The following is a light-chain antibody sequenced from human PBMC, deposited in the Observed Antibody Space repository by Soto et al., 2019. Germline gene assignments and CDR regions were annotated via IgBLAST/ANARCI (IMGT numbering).Light chain of an antibody. J-gene: IGLJ1*01. Sequence: QSALTQPASVSGSPGQSITISCTGTSSDIGSYDYVSWYQQHPGKAPNLIIYEVTDRPSGVSNRFSGSKSGNTASLTISGLQAVEEADYYCSSFTSTSTRLFGSGTKVTVL. CDR2: EVT. CDR1: SSDIGSYDY. CDR3: SSFTSTSTRL. V-gene: IGLV2-14*01.